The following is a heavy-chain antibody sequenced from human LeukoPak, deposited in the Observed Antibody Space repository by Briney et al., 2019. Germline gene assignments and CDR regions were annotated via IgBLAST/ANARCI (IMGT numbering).Heavy chain of an antibody. V-gene: IGHV1-69*04. CDR3: AREGAVGDGYKPQDRYFDL. Sequence: ASVKVSCKASGGTFSSYAISWVRRAPGQGLEWMGRIIPIFGIANYAQKFQGRVTITADKSTSTAYMELSSLRSEDTAVYYCAREGAVGDGYKPQDRYFDLWGRGTLVTVSS. CDR1: GGTFSSYA. CDR2: IIPIFGIA. D-gene: IGHD5-24*01. J-gene: IGHJ2*01.